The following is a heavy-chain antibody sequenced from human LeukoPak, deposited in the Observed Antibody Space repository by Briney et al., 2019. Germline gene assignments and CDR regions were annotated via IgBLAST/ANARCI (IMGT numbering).Heavy chain of an antibody. CDR3: ARRRLFLAHAFDI. Sequence: SGTLSLTCAVSGGSISSSNWWSWVRQPPGKGLEWIGEIYHSGSTNYNPSLKSRVTISVDKSKNQFSLKLTSVTAADTAVYYCARRRLFLAHAFDIWGQGTMVTVSS. CDR2: IYHSGST. D-gene: IGHD2-21*01. V-gene: IGHV4-4*02. CDR1: GGSISSSNW. J-gene: IGHJ3*02.